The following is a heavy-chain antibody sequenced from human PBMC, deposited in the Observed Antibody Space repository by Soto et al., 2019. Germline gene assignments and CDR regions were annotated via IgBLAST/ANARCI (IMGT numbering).Heavy chain of an antibody. CDR1: GGTFSSYT. Sequence: GASVKVSCKASGGTFSSYTISWVRQVPGQGLEWMGRIIPILGIANYAQKFQGRVTITADKSTSTAYMELSSLRSEDTAVYYCARDLGDDAFDIWGQGTMVTVSS. CDR2: IIPILGIA. J-gene: IGHJ3*02. V-gene: IGHV1-69*04. D-gene: IGHD3-16*01. CDR3: ARDLGDDAFDI.